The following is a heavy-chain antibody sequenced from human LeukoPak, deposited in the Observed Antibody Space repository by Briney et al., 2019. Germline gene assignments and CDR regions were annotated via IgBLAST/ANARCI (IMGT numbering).Heavy chain of an antibody. J-gene: IGHJ5*02. V-gene: IGHV1-2*06. CDR3: ARDGDYYDSSGYSPWYNWFDP. Sequence: VASVKVSCKASGYTFTGYYMHWVRQAPGQGLEWMGRINPNSGGTNYAQKFQGRVTMTRDASISTAYMELSSLRSDDTAVYYCARDGDYYDSSGYSPWYNWFDPWGQGTLVTVSS. D-gene: IGHD3-22*01. CDR1: GYTFTGYY. CDR2: INPNSGGT.